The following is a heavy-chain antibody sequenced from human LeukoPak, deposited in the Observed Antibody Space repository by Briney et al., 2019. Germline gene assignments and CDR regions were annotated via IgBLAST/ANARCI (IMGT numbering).Heavy chain of an antibody. V-gene: IGHV1-2*02. CDR3: AREDIVVVPAALDY. Sequence: ASVKVSCKAYGYTFTGYYMHWVRQAPGQGLEWMGWINPNSGGTNYAQKFQGRVTMTRDTSISTAYMELSKLKSDDTAVYYRAREDIVVVPAALDYWGQGTLVTVSS. J-gene: IGHJ4*02. CDR1: GYTFTGYY. D-gene: IGHD2-2*01. CDR2: INPNSGGT.